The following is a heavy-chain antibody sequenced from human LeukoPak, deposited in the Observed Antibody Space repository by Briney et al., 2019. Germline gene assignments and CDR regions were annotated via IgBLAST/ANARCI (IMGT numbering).Heavy chain of an antibody. D-gene: IGHD4-17*01. CDR2: ISSTSTTI. J-gene: IGHJ3*02. CDR3: VRNDGDDAFDS. Sequence: GGTLRLSCAASGFTFSGYSMSWFRQAPGRWLEWVSYISSTSTTIYYKDSVKGRFTISRDTAKNSLYLHMTSLRVEDTAVYYCVRNDGDDAFDSWGQGTMVTVSS. V-gene: IGHV3-48*01. CDR1: GFTFSGYS.